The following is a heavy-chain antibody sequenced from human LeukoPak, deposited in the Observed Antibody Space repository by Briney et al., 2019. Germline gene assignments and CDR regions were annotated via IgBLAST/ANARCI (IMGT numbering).Heavy chain of an antibody. CDR2: IIPIFGTA. CDR1: GGTFSSYA. CDR3: AGPNDYYDSSGHFDY. Sequence: SVKVSYKASGGTFSSYAISWVRQAPGQGLEWMGGIIPIFGTANYAQKFQGRVTITADESTSTAYMELSSLRSEDTAVYYCAGPNDYYDSSGHFDYWGQGTLVTVSS. J-gene: IGHJ4*02. V-gene: IGHV1-69*13. D-gene: IGHD3-22*01.